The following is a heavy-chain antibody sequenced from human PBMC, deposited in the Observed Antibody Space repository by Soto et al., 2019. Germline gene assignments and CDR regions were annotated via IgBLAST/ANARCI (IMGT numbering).Heavy chain of an antibody. V-gene: IGHV1-69*02. Sequence: QVQLVQPGAEVEKPGSSVKVSCKASGGTTSSYTISWVRQSPGQGLEWMGNIVPMIGKVDYAQKFQGRVTTTAYNSTRTLYMELSSLRSEDMAVYFCALRTGNSHPLADWGQGTLVTVSS. J-gene: IGHJ4*02. CDR1: GGTTSSYT. D-gene: IGHD1-1*01. CDR2: IVPMIGKV. CDR3: ALRTGNSHPLAD.